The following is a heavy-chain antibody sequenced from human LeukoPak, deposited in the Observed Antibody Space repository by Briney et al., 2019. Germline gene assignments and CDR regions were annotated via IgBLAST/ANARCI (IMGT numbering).Heavy chain of an antibody. D-gene: IGHD3-10*01. CDR1: GFTVSSNY. CDR3: ARDRYFGELGAFDI. Sequence: GGSLRLSCAASGFTVSSNYMSWVRQAPGKGLEWVSVIYSGGSTYYADSVKGRFTISRDNSKNTLYLQMNSLRAEDTAVYYCARDRYFGELGAFDIWGQGTMVTVSS. CDR2: IYSGGST. V-gene: IGHV3-53*01. J-gene: IGHJ3*02.